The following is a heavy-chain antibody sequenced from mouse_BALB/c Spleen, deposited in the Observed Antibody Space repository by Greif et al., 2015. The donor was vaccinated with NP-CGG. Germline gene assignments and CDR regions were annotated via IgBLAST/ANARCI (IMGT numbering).Heavy chain of an antibody. CDR2: ISSGSSTI. Sequence: EVKLMESGGGLVQPGGSRKLSCAASGFTFSSLGMHWVRQAPEKGLEWVAYISSGSSTIYYADKVKGRFTISRDNPKNTLFLQMTSLRSEDTAMYYCARSATYYAMDYWGQGTSVTVSS. V-gene: IGHV5-17*02. D-gene: IGHD1-2*01. J-gene: IGHJ4*01. CDR1: GFTFSSLG. CDR3: ARSATYYAMDY.